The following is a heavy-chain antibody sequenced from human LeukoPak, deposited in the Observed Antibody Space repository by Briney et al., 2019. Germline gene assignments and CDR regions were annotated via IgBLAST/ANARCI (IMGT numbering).Heavy chain of an antibody. J-gene: IGHJ4*02. CDR1: GFTFSDYY. D-gene: IGHD3-10*01. CDR2: ISTSSSYR. CDR3: ARHSGKFGEFLIDY. Sequence: GGSLRLSCAASGFTFSDYYMSWIRQAPGKGLEWVSYISTSSSYRIYADSMKGRFTISRDNAKNSLYLQMNSLRAEDTAVYYCARHSGKFGEFLIDYWGQGTLVTVSS. V-gene: IGHV3-11*03.